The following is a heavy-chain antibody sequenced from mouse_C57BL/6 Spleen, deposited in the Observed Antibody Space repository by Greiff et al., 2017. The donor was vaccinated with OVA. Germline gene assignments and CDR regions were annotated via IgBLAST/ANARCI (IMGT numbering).Heavy chain of an antibody. CDR3: ARREDDDDYAMDY. V-gene: IGHV14-2*01. CDR1: GFNINDYY. D-gene: IGHD2-12*01. J-gene: IGHJ4*01. CDR2: FDPEGGGT. Sequence: EVQLQQSGAELVKPGASVKLSCTASGFNINDYYIHWVKQRSEQGLEWIGRFDPEGGGTKYTAKFQGKATLTADTSSNTVYLQLSRLTSEDTAVDYCARREDDDDYAMDYWGQGTTVTVSS.